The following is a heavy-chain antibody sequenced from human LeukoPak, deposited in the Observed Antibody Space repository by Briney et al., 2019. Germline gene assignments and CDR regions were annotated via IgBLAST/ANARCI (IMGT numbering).Heavy chain of an antibody. J-gene: IGHJ4*02. CDR1: GFTFSSYW. CDR2: INSDGKTT. V-gene: IGHV3-74*01. Sequence: GGSLRLSCAASGFTFSSYWMYWVRQAPGKGLVWVSRINSDGKTTNYADSVKGRFTISRDNAKNTLYLQMNSLRAEDTAVYYCTRDITLTRGGRSDYRGQGTLVTVSA. D-gene: IGHD3-10*01. CDR3: TRDITLTRGGRSDY.